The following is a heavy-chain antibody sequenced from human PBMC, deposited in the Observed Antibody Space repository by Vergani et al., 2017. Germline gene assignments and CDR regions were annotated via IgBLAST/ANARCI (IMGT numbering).Heavy chain of an antibody. CDR3: AREGYYDILTGYFDAFDI. V-gene: IGHV1-3*01. CDR1: GYTLTSYA. J-gene: IGHJ3*02. D-gene: IGHD3-9*01. Sequence: QVQLVQSGAEVKKPGASVKVSCKASGYTLTSYAMHWVRQAPGQRLEWMGWINAGNGNTEYSQRFQGRVTITRDTSASTAYMELSSLRSEDTAVYYCAREGYYDILTGYFDAFDIWGQGTMVTGSS. CDR2: INAGNGNT.